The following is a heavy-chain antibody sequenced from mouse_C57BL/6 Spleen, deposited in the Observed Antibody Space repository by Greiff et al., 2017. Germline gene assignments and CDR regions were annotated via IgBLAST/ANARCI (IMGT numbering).Heavy chain of an antibody. J-gene: IGHJ4*01. CDR1: GYTFTDYY. Sequence: VQLQQSGPVLVKPGASVKMSCKASGYTFTDYYMNWVKQSHGKSLEWIGVINPYNGGTSYNQKFKGKATLTVDKSSSTAYMELNSLTSEDSAVYYCAGRGDGYYYAMDYWGQGTSVTVSS. V-gene: IGHV1-19*01. CDR3: AGRGDGYYYAMDY. CDR2: INPYNGGT.